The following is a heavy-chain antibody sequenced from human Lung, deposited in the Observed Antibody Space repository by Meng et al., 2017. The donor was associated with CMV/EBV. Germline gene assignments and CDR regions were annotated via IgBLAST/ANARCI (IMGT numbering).Heavy chain of an antibody. V-gene: IGHV1-2*02. Sequence: ASVXVSCKASGYTFTAHYFHWVRQAPGQGLEWMGWIHPHRGDTNYAQQFQGRVTLTRDTSINTGCMELTRLTSDDTAVYYCARDNNWGPDYWGQGTLVTVSS. D-gene: IGHD7-27*01. CDR3: ARDNNWGPDY. J-gene: IGHJ4*02. CDR1: GYTFTAHY. CDR2: IHPHRGDT.